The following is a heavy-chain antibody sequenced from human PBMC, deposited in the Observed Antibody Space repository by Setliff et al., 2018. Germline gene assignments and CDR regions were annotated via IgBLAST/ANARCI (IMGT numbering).Heavy chain of an antibody. V-gene: IGHV3-7*01. D-gene: IGHD3-22*01. CDR1: GFTFSSYS. CDR3: ARDVRVYDSSGYYYYYYGMDV. J-gene: IGHJ6*02. CDR2: IKQDGSEK. Sequence: GSLRLSCAASGFTFSSYSMNWVRQAPGKGLEWVANIKQDGSEKYYVDSVKGRFTISRDNAKNSLYLQMNSLRAEDTAVYYCARDVRVYDSSGYYYYYYGMDVWDQGTTVTVSS.